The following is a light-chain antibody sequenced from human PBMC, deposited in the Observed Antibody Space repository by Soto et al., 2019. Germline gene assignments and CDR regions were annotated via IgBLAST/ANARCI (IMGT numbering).Light chain of an antibody. V-gene: IGKV3-11*01. Sequence: EIMLTRSPATLSLSPGERATLSCRASQSVSSYLAWYQQKPGQAPRLLIYDASNRATGIPARFSGSGSGTDFTLTISSLEPEDFAVYYCQQRSNWPRLTFGGGTKVDIK. CDR3: QQRSNWPRLT. CDR1: QSVSSY. J-gene: IGKJ4*01. CDR2: DAS.